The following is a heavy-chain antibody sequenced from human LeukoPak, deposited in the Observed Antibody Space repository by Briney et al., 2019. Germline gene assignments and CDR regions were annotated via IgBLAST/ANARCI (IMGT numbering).Heavy chain of an antibody. D-gene: IGHD4-11*01. V-gene: IGHV3-66*01. CDR3: AKGFSVTTDAFDI. J-gene: IGHJ3*02. Sequence: GGSLRLSCAASGFTVSNNFMAWVRQAPGKGPECVSVIYSGGNTYYADSVKGRFAISRDNSKNTLYLQMNSLRAEDTAVYYCAKGFSVTTDAFDIWGQGTMVTVSS. CDR2: IYSGGNT. CDR1: GFTVSNNF.